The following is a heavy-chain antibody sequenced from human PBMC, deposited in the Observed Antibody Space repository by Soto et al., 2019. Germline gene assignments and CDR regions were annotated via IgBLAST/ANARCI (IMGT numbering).Heavy chain of an antibody. CDR1: GGSISSGGYY. CDR3: ARDTWGPTVTTTDAFDI. D-gene: IGHD4-17*01. V-gene: IGHV4-31*03. Sequence: QVQLQESGPGLVKPSQTLSLTCTVSGGSISSGGYYWSWIRQHPGKGLEWIGYIYYSGSTYYNPPLRSGVPISGDTSKRQFSLKLSSVPAADTAVYYCARDTWGPTVTTTDAFDIWGQGTMVTVSS. CDR2: IYYSGST. J-gene: IGHJ3*02.